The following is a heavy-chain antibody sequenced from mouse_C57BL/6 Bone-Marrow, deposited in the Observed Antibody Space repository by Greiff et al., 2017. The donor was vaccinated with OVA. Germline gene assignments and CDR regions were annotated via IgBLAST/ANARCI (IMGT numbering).Heavy chain of an antibody. CDR2: ISSGSSTI. CDR3: ARRIYYGYDYAMDY. Sequence: EVQGVESGGGLVKPGGSLKLSCAASGFTFSDYGMHWVRQAPEKGLEWVAYISSGSSTIYYADTVKGRFTISRDNAKNTLFLQMTSLRSEDTAMYYCARRIYYGYDYAMDYWGQGTSVTVSS. D-gene: IGHD2-2*01. CDR1: GFTFSDYG. V-gene: IGHV5-17*01. J-gene: IGHJ4*01.